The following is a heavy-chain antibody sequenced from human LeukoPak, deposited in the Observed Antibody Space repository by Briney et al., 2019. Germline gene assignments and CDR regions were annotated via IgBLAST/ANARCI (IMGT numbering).Heavy chain of an antibody. CDR1: GFTFSSYA. J-gene: IGHJ4*02. CDR3: GKDQPYYDILTGYYFYFDY. V-gene: IGHV3-23*01. CDR2: ISGSGGST. D-gene: IGHD3-9*01. Sequence: GGSLRLSCAASGFTFSSYAMSWVRQAPGKGLEWVSAISGSGGSTYYADSVKGRFTISRDNSRNTLYLQMNSLRAEDTAVYYCGKDQPYYDILTGYYFYFDYWGQGTLVTVSS.